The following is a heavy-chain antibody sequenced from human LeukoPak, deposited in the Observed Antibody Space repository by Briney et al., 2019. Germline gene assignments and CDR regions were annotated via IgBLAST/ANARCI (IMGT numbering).Heavy chain of an antibody. CDR3: ARGYYGGKTYYYYYMDV. CDR1: GYTFTSYY. J-gene: IGHJ6*03. CDR2: INPSGGST. D-gene: IGHD4-23*01. Sequence: ASVKVSCKASGYTFTSYYMHWVRQAPGQGLEWMGIINPSGGSTSYAQKFQGRVTITRNTSISTAYMELSSLRSEDTAVYYCARGYYGGKTYYYYYMDVWGKGTTVTVSS. V-gene: IGHV1-46*01.